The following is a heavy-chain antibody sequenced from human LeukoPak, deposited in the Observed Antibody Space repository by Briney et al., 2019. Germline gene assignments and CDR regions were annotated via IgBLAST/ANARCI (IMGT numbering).Heavy chain of an antibody. CDR1: GYTFTGYY. J-gene: IGHJ5*02. CDR3: ARDSHEVVVVAATPVWFDP. Sequence: ASVKVSCKASGYTFTGYYMHWVRQAPGQGLEWMGWINPNSGGTNYAQKFQGRVTMTRDTSISTAYMELSRLRSDDTAVYYCARDSHEVVVVAATPVWFDPWGQGTLVTVSS. V-gene: IGHV1-2*02. CDR2: INPNSGGT. D-gene: IGHD2-15*01.